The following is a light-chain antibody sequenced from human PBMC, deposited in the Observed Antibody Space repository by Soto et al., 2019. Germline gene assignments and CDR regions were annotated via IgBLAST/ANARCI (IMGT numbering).Light chain of an antibody. CDR2: GNN. V-gene: IGLV1-40*01. CDR3: QSYDYSLSGFWV. Sequence: QSALTQSPSVSGAPGQGVTISCTGSSSNIGAGYDVHWYQHLPGTAPKLLIYGNNNRPSGVPDRFSGSRSGTSASLAITGLQAEDEADYYCQSYDYSLSGFWVFGGGTKLTVL. J-gene: IGLJ3*02. CDR1: SSNIGAGYD.